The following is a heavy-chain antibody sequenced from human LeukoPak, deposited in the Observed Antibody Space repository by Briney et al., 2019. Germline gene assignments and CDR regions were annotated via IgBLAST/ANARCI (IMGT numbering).Heavy chain of an antibody. CDR3: ARRKFGYDDAFDI. V-gene: IGHV1-8*01. CDR2: MNPNSGNT. CDR1: GYTFTSYD. J-gene: IGHJ3*02. D-gene: IGHD5-12*01. Sequence: ASVKVSCKASGYTFTSYDIKWVRQATGQGLEWMGWMNPNSGNTGYAQKFQGRVTMTRNTSISTAYMELSSLRSEDTAVYYCARRKFGYDDAFDIWGQGTMVTVSS.